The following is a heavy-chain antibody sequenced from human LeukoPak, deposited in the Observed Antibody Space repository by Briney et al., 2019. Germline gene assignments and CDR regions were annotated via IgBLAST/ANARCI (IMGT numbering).Heavy chain of an antibody. V-gene: IGHV1-46*01. J-gene: IGHJ4*02. CDR3: ARAYRGYAPRDY. CDR1: ASTFTSYY. CDR2: ISLSGDGR. D-gene: IGHD5-12*01. Sequence: ASVTVSRKSSASTFTSYYVHWVRHPHGPGLEWMGIISLSGDGRTYEQKFQGRVTMTSDTSTSTVSMELSSLRSEDTAVYYCARAYRGYAPRDYWGQGTLDSVSS.